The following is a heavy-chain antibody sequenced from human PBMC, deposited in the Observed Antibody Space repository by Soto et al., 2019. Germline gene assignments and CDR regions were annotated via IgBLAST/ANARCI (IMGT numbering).Heavy chain of an antibody. J-gene: IGHJ4*02. CDR1: GFTFSSYG. D-gene: IGHD6-6*01. CDR3: AKDTIAAVHTAY. Sequence: QVQLVESGGGVVQPGRSLRLSCAASGFTFSSYGMHWVRQAPGKGLEWVAVISYDGSNKYYADSVKGRFTISRDNSKNTLYLQMTRLRAEETVVYYCAKDTIAAVHTAYWGLRTLVTGSS. V-gene: IGHV3-30*18. CDR2: ISYDGSNK.